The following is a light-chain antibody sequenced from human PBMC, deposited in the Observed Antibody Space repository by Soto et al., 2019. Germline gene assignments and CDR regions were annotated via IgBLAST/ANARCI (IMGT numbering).Light chain of an antibody. CDR2: GAS. CDR1: QSVSSN. V-gene: IGKV3D-15*01. CDR3: QQYNNGPPLT. J-gene: IGKJ4*01. Sequence: EIVMTQSPATLSVSPGERATLSCRASQSVSSNLAWYQQKPGQAPRLLIYGASTRATGIPARFSGSGSGTEFTLTISSLQSEDFAVYYCQQYNNGPPLTFGGGTKLEIK.